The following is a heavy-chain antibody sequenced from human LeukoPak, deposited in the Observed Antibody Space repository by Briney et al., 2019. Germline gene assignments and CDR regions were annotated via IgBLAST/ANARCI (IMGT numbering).Heavy chain of an antibody. J-gene: IGHJ4*02. D-gene: IGHD2-2*02. CDR1: GFTFTNAW. Sequence: GGSLRLSCAASGFTFTNAWMTWVRQAPGKGLEWVGFIRSKIYGGTPEYAASVKGRFTISRDDSQGIAYLQMNSLRAEDTAVYYCAKASRRHCPNTSCYTLDYWGQGTLVTGSS. CDR2: IRSKIYGGTP. V-gene: IGHV3-71*01. CDR3: AKASRRHCPNTSCYTLDY.